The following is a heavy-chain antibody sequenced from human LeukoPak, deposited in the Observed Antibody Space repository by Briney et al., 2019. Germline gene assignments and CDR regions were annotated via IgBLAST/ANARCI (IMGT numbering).Heavy chain of an antibody. V-gene: IGHV3-74*01. CDR2: ISSDGSIT. Sequence: PGGSLRLSCAASGFTFSTYWMHWVRQAPGKGLVWVSRISSDGSITGYADSVKGRFTISRDNAKNTLYPQMNSLRAEDTAVYYCARHLNYYLDYWGQGTLVTVSS. J-gene: IGHJ4*02. CDR1: GFTFSTYW. CDR3: ARHLNYYLDY. D-gene: IGHD3-10*01.